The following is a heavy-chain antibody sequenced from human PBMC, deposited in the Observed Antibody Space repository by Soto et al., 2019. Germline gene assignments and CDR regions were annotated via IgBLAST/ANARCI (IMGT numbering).Heavy chain of an antibody. Sequence: SETLSLTCAVSGYSISSGYYWGWIRQPPGKGLEWIGSIYHSGSTYYNPSLKSRVTISVDTSKNQLSLKLSSVTAADTAVYYCARARGLVNGIWGYYYGMDVWGQGTTVTVSS. CDR2: IYHSGST. CDR1: GYSISSGYY. CDR3: ARARGLVNGIWGYYYGMDV. V-gene: IGHV4-38-2*01. D-gene: IGHD1-20*01. J-gene: IGHJ6*02.